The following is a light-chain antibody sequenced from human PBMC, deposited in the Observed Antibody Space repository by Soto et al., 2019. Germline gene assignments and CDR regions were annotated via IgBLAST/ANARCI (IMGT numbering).Light chain of an antibody. CDR2: GAS. CDR3: QQYGNSAPIT. CDR1: QSVSSNY. V-gene: IGKV3-20*01. Sequence: EIVLTQSPGTLSLSPGERATLSCRASQSVSSNYLAWYQQKPGQAPSLLIYGASSRATGIPDRFSGSGSVTDFTLTISSLEPEDFGMYFCQQYGNSAPITFGQGTRVEIE. J-gene: IGKJ5*01.